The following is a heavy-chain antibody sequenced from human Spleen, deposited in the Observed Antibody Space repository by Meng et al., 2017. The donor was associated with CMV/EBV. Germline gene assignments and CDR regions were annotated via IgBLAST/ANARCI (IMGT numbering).Heavy chain of an antibody. V-gene: IGHV2-5*02. CDR2: IYYDNNK. Sequence: QTVLKEGCAARVEPTRTLPLPCTVACVLIISRGVSLGWIRPPAGELLGVVALIYYDNNKRYSQSVKSRLTITKDNSKNPLFLTMTNLNAVDAAAYYCASILASRPFDYWGQGTLVTVSS. J-gene: IGHJ4*02. D-gene: IGHD3-3*02. CDR1: CVLIISRGVS. CDR3: ASILASRPFDY.